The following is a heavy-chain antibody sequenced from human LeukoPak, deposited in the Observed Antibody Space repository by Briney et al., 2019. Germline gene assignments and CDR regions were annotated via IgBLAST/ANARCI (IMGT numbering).Heavy chain of an antibody. Sequence: ASVKVSCKASGYTFTDYYMHWGRQAPGQGLEWMGWINPNSGGTNYAQKFQGRVTMTRDTSISTAYMELSRLRSDDTAVYFCARGPRYYYDSSGPFDYWGQGTLVTVSS. V-gene: IGHV1-2*02. CDR2: INPNSGGT. D-gene: IGHD3-22*01. CDR1: GYTFTDYY. J-gene: IGHJ4*02. CDR3: ARGPRYYYDSSGPFDY.